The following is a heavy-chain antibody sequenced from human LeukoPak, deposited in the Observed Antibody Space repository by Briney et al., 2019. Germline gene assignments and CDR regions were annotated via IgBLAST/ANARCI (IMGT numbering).Heavy chain of an antibody. D-gene: IGHD5-24*01. CDR3: ARVLLDGYNYDY. J-gene: IGHJ4*02. CDR2: ISSSSSYI. V-gene: IGHV3-21*01. CDR1: GFTFSSYS. Sequence: GGSLRLSCAASGFTFSSYSMNWVRQAPGKGLEWVSSISSSSSYIYYADSVKGRFTISRDNAKNSPYLQMNSLRAEDTAVYYCARVLLDGYNYDYWGQGTLVTVSS.